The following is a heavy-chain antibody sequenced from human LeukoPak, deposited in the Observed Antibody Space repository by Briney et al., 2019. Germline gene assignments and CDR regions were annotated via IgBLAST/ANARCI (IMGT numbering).Heavy chain of an antibody. D-gene: IGHD1-26*01. CDR1: GGSFSDYY. CDR3: ARGRGVFLLYRGSLDY. Sequence: SETLSLTCAVYGGSFSDYYWSWIRQPPGKGLEWIGEINHSGSTNYNPSLKSRVTISVDTSKNQFSLKLSSVTAADTAVYYCARGRGVFLLYRGSLDYWGQGTLVTVSS. J-gene: IGHJ4*02. V-gene: IGHV4-34*01. CDR2: INHSGST.